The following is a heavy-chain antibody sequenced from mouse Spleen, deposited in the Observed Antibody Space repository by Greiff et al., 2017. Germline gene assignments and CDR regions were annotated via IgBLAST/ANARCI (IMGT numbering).Heavy chain of an antibody. CDR3: ARSRGNYGWFAY. CDR2: ISSGSSTI. J-gene: IGHJ3*01. D-gene: IGHD2-1*01. CDR1: GFTFSSFG. Sequence: EVKLMESGGGLVQPGGSRKLSCAASGFTFSSFGMHWVRQAPEKGLEWVAYISSGSSTIYYADTVKGRFTISRDNPKNTLFLQMTSLRSEDTAMYYCARSRGNYGWFAYWGQGTLVTVSA. V-gene: IGHV5-17*02.